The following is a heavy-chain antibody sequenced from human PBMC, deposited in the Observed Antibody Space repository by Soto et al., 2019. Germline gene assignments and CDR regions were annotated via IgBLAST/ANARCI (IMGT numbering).Heavy chain of an antibody. J-gene: IGHJ2*01. Sequence: GGSLRLSCAASGFTFSSYARHWVRQAPGKGLEWVAVISYDGSNKYYADSVKGRFTISRDNSKNTLYLQMNSLRAEDTAVYYCARDDRKYISSSRTLPWYFDLWGHGTLVTVSS. CDR2: ISYDGSNK. V-gene: IGHV3-30-3*01. D-gene: IGHD6-6*01. CDR3: ARDDRKYISSSRTLPWYFDL. CDR1: GFTFSSYA.